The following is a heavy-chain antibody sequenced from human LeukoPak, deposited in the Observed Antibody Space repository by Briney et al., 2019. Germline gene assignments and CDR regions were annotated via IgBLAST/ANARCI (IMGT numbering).Heavy chain of an antibody. Sequence: PSETLSLTCGVYGGSFNGHYWSWIRQPPGTGQEGIGEIKHSASTNYSPSLETRVTISMNTSKDQFSLKLTFVTAAETAVYYGARERHDMITFVWQGFVPWGQGTLVTVSS. CDR3: ARERHDMITFVWQGFVP. D-gene: IGHD3-16*01. J-gene: IGHJ5*02. V-gene: IGHV4-34*01. CDR2: IKHSAST. CDR1: GGSFNGHY.